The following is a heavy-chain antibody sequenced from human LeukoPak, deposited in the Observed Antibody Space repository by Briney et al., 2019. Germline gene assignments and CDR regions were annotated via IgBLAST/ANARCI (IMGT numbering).Heavy chain of an antibody. J-gene: IGHJ4*02. CDR2: INPNSGGT. Sequence: GASVKVSCKASGYTFTCYYMHWVRQAPGQGLEWMGWINPNSGGTNYAQKFQGRVTMTRDTSISTAYMELSRLRSDDTAVYYCARDLLSLGHDLDYWGQGTLVTVSS. V-gene: IGHV1-2*02. D-gene: IGHD3-10*01. CDR3: ARDLLSLGHDLDY. CDR1: GYTFTCYY.